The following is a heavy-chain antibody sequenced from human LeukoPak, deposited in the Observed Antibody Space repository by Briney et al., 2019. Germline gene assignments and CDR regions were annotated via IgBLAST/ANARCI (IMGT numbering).Heavy chain of an antibody. Sequence: GGTLRLSCAASGFTFSSYGMSWVRQAPGKGLGWVSAISGSGGSTYYADSVKGRFTNSRDNSKNTLYLQMNSLRAEDTAVYYCAKDVLWFGELLPNDYWGQGTLVTVSS. V-gene: IGHV3-23*01. J-gene: IGHJ4*02. CDR2: ISGSGGST. CDR3: AKDVLWFGELLPNDY. CDR1: GFTFSSYG. D-gene: IGHD3-10*01.